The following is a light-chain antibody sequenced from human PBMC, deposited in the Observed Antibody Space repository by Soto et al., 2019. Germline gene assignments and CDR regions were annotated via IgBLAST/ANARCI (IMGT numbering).Light chain of an antibody. CDR2: KAS. CDR3: QQYSNLWT. CDR1: QTISMW. V-gene: IGKV1-5*03. J-gene: IGKJ1*01. Sequence: DIPMTQSPSTLSASVGDRVTITCRASQTISMWLAWYQQKPGKAPMLLIYKASYLESGVPSRFSGSGFGTEFTLTISSLQPDDFGTYYCQQYSNLWTFGQGTKVEIK.